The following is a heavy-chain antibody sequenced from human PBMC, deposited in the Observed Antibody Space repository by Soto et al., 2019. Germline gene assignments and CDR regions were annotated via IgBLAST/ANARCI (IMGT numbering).Heavy chain of an antibody. J-gene: IGHJ4*02. Sequence: SETLSLTCTVSGGSVSSGSYYWSWIRQPPGKGLEWIGYIYYSGSTNYNPSLKSRVTISVDMSKNQFSLKLNSVTAADTAVYYCARIKSSTLDYWGQGTLVTVSS. CDR3: ARIKSSTLDY. CDR1: GGSVSSGSYY. V-gene: IGHV4-61*01. CDR2: IYYSGST. D-gene: IGHD6-19*01.